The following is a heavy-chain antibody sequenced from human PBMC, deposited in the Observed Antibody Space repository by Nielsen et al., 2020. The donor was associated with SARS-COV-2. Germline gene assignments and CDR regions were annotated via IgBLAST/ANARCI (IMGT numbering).Heavy chain of an antibody. D-gene: IGHD3-22*01. CDR3: ARSTAMIDFDH. CDR1: GFSVSDDY. J-gene: IGHJ4*02. Sequence: GGSLRLSCAASGFSVSDDYMNWVRQAPGKGLEWVSSMYSGGTTDYADSVKGRFTISRDISKNTVFLHMSSLRAEDTAVYLCARSTAMIDFDHWGQGTLVTVSS. CDR2: MYSGGTT. V-gene: IGHV3-53*01.